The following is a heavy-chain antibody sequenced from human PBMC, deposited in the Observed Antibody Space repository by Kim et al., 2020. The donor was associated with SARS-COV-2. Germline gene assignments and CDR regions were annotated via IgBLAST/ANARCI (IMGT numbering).Heavy chain of an antibody. CDR3: ARYMVRGVIYYYYGMDV. CDR1: GGSFSGYY. D-gene: IGHD3-10*01. J-gene: IGHJ6*02. Sequence: SETLSLTCAVYGGSFSGYYWSWIRQPPGKGLEWIGEINHSGSTNYNPSLKSRVTISVDTSKNQFSLKLSSVTAADTAVYYCARYMVRGVIYYYYGMDVWGQGTTVTVSS. CDR2: INHSGST. V-gene: IGHV4-34*01.